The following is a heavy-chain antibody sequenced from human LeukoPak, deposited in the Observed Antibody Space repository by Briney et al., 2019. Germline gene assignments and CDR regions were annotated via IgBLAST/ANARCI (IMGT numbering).Heavy chain of an antibody. CDR3: ARYGRRGLLHGFDI. D-gene: IGHD2-15*01. CDR1: GGSISSSGYY. CDR2: IYYSGST. J-gene: IGHJ3*02. Sequence: SETLSLTCTVSGGSISSSGYYWGWIRQPPGKGLEWIGSIYYSGSTYYNPSLKSQVTISVDTSKNQFSLKLSSVTAADTAVYYCARYGRRGLLHGFDIWGQGTMVTVSS. V-gene: IGHV4-39*01.